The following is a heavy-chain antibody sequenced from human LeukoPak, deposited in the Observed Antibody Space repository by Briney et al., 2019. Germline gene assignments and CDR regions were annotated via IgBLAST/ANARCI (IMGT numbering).Heavy chain of an antibody. CDR1: GGSISSGGYY. CDR3: ARSDCSSTSCWQAWFDP. CDR2: VYYNGNT. Sequence: SETLSLTCTVSGGSISSGGYYWSWIRQHPGKGLEWIGSVYYNGNTYYNPSLKSQVTVSVDTSRTQFSLRLSSVTAADTAVYYCARSDCSSTSCWQAWFDPWGQGTLVTVSS. D-gene: IGHD2-2*01. V-gene: IGHV4-31*01. J-gene: IGHJ5*02.